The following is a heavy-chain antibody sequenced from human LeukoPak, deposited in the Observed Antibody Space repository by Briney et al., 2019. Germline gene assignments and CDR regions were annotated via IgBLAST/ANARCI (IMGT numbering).Heavy chain of an antibody. V-gene: IGHV3-7*03. Sequence: GGSLRLSCAASGFTFSSYSMNWVRQAPGKGLEWVATINQNGGVKYYVDSVKGRFTISRDNAKTSLFLQMNSLRIDDTAMYYCTRTVNSASDFWGQGTLVTVSS. J-gene: IGHJ4*02. D-gene: IGHD4-23*01. CDR2: INQNGGVK. CDR1: GFTFSSYS. CDR3: TRTVNSASDF.